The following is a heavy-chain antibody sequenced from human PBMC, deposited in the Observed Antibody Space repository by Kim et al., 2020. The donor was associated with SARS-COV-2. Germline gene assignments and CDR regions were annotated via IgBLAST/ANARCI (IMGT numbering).Heavy chain of an antibody. CDR2: ISTYNGNT. V-gene: IGHV1-18*04. J-gene: IGHJ4*02. Sequence: ASVKVSCKPSGYTFTSYGITWVRQAPGQGLEWMGWISTYNGNTKYAQKLQDRVIMTTDTSTSTAYMELRSLRSDDTAVYYCARGRYSSGIRYYFDYWGQGTLVTVSS. D-gene: IGHD5-18*01. CDR3: ARGRYSSGIRYYFDY. CDR1: GYTFTSYG.